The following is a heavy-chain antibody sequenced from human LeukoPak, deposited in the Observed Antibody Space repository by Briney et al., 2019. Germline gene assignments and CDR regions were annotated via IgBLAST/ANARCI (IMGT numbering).Heavy chain of an antibody. Sequence: GGSLRLSCAASGFTFSSYSMNWVRQAPPKGLEWVSSISSISSYIYYADPVKGRFTISRDNAKNSLYLQMNSLRAEDTAVYYCARDGGIAVAGTFDYWGQGTLVTVSS. CDR1: GFTFSSYS. D-gene: IGHD6-19*01. CDR2: ISSISSYI. J-gene: IGHJ4*02. V-gene: IGHV3-21*01. CDR3: ARDGGIAVAGTFDY.